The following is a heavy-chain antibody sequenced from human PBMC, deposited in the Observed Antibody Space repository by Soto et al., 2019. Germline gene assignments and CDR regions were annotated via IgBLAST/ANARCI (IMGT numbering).Heavy chain of an antibody. CDR1: GFTFRNYW. D-gene: IGHD6-6*01. CDR3: ARVGAAQARDDSPGPKLYYFYGVDV. CDR2: MKQDGSER. Sequence: GGSLRLSCVGSGFTFRNYWMSWVRQAPGKGLEWVANMKQDGSERYYVDSVKGRFTISRDNAKNSLYLQMNSLRVEDTAVYYCARVGAAQARDDSPGPKLYYFYGVDVWGQGTTVTVSS. J-gene: IGHJ6*02. V-gene: IGHV3-7*01.